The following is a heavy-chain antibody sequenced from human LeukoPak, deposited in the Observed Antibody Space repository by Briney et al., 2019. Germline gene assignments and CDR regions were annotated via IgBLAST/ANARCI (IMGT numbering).Heavy chain of an antibody. CDR1: GGSISSYY. D-gene: IGHD2/OR15-2a*01. V-gene: IGHV4-4*09. CDR2: IYPSGST. CDR3: ARRPHSTWFDP. Sequence: SETLSLTCTVSGGSISSYYWNWIRQPPGKGLEWIGYIYPSGSTNYNPSLKSRVTISVDTSKNQFSLQLTSVTAADTAVYYCARRPHSTWFDPWGQGTLVTVSS. J-gene: IGHJ5*02.